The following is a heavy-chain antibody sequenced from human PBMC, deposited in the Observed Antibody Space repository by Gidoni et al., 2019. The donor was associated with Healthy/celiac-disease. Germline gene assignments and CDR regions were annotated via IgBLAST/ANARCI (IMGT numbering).Heavy chain of an antibody. J-gene: IGHJ4*02. CDR2: ISYDGSNK. D-gene: IGHD3-22*01. CDR3: ARLGYYDSSGYSETPAKNDY. Sequence: QVQLVESGGGVVQPGRSLRLSCAASGFTFSSYAMHWVRQAPGKGLEWVAVISYDGSNKYYADSVKGRFTISRDNSKNTLYLQMNSLRAEDTAVYYCARLGYYDSSGYSETPAKNDYWGQGTLVTVSS. V-gene: IGHV3-30-3*01. CDR1: GFTFSSYA.